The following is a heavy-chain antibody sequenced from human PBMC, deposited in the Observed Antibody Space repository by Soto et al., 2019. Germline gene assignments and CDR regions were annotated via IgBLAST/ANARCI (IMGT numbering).Heavy chain of an antibody. CDR1: GLSLRTTGVG. CDR3: VLSRCGGDCLQIYSSRSYYGLDV. J-gene: IGHJ6*02. D-gene: IGHD2-21*02. V-gene: IGHV2-5*02. CDR2: LYWDDDK. Sequence: SGPTLVNPTQTLTLTCTFSGLSLRTTGVGVGWVRQPPGKALEWLALLYWDDDKRYSPSLKSRLTITKDTSEKQVVLTMTNMDTVDTATYDCVLSRCGGDCLQIYSSRSYYGLDVWGQGTTVTVSS.